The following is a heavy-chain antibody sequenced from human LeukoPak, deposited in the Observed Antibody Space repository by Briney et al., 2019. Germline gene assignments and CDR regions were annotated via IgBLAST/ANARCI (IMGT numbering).Heavy chain of an antibody. D-gene: IGHD3-9*01. J-gene: IGHJ4*02. CDR3: ARGLRYFDPYYFDY. Sequence: SETLSLTCTVSGGSISSYYWSWIRQPPGKGLEWIGYIYTSGSTNYNPSLKSRVTISVDTSKNQFSLKLSSVTAADTAVYYCARGLRYFDPYYFDYWGQGTLVTVSS. CDR2: IYTSGST. CDR1: GGSISSYY. V-gene: IGHV4-4*09.